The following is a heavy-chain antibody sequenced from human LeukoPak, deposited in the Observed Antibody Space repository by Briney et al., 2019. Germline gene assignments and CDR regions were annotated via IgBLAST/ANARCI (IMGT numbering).Heavy chain of an antibody. J-gene: IGHJ4*02. CDR2: ISSSGSTI. V-gene: IGHV3-11*01. CDR3: AREPNYYDSSDDY. D-gene: IGHD3-22*01. Sequence: GGSLRLSCAASGFTFSDYYMSWIRQAPGKGLEWVSYISSSGSTIYYADSVKGRFTISRDNAKNPLYLQMNSLRAENTAVYYCAREPNYYDSSDDYWGQGTLVTVSS. CDR1: GFTFSDYY.